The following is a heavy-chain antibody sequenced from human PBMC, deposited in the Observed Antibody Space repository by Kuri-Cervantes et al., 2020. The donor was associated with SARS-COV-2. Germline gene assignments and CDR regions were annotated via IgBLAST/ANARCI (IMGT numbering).Heavy chain of an antibody. J-gene: IGHJ6*03. D-gene: IGHD4-11*01. CDR3: AGGGTTAGYYYYMDV. CDR2: ISAYNGNT. V-gene: IGHV1-18*01. CDR1: GYTFTSYG. Sequence: ASVKVSCKASGYTFTSYGISWVRQAPGQGLEWMGWISAYNGNTNYAQKLQGRVTMTTDTSTSTAYMELRSLRSDDTAVYYCAGGGTTAGYYYYMDVWGKGTTVTVSS.